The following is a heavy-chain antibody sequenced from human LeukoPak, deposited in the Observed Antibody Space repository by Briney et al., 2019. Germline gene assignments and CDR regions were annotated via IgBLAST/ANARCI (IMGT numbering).Heavy chain of an antibody. CDR1: GFTFSSYW. CDR2: INSDGSST. CDR3: ARVKGGEWLRYFDY. D-gene: IGHD5-12*01. Sequence: GGSLRLSCAASGFTFSSYWMHWVRQAPGKGLVWVSRINSDGSSTSYADSVKGRFTISRDNAKNTLYLQMNSLRAEDTAVYYCARVKGGEWLRYFDYSGQGTLVTVSS. V-gene: IGHV3-74*01. J-gene: IGHJ4*02.